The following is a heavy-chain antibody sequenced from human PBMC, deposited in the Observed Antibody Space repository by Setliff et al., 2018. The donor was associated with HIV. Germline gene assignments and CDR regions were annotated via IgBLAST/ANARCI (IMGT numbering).Heavy chain of an antibody. CDR1: GLTFASYA. CDR2: IYSSDSHT. Sequence: LRLSCTASGLTFASYAMSWVRQAPGKGLEWVSVIYSSDSHTYYGDSVKGRFSISRDNSKNTLYLQMNSLRAEDTAVDYCANLIPVAGAGGFWGQGTLVTVSS. D-gene: IGHD6-19*01. CDR3: ANLIPVAGAGGF. V-gene: IGHV3-23*03. J-gene: IGHJ4*02.